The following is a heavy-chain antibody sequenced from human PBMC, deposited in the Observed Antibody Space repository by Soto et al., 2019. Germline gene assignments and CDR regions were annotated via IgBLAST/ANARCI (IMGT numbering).Heavy chain of an antibody. V-gene: IGHV3-23*01. D-gene: IGHD1-26*01. CDR3: AKPYSRSSSRYFDY. J-gene: IGHJ4*02. CDR2: ISGSGGST. CDR1: GFTFSSYA. Sequence: PVGSLRLSCAASGFTFSSYAMSWVRQSPGKGLEWVSAISGSGGSTYYADSVKGRFTISRDNSKNTLYLQMNSLRAEDTAVYYCAKPYSRSSSRYFDYWGQGTLVTVSS.